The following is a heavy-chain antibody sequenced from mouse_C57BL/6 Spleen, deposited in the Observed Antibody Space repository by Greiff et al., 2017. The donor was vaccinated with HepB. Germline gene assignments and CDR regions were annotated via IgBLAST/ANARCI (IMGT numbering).Heavy chain of an antibody. D-gene: IGHD2-3*01. J-gene: IGHJ1*03. CDR1: GFSLTSYG. CDR2: IWSGGST. CDR3: ARTHDYWYFDV. V-gene: IGHV2-2*01. Sequence: VQRVESGPGLVQPSQSLSITCTVSGFSLTSYGVHWVRQSPGKGLEWLGVIWSGGSTDYNAAFISRLSISKDNAKSQVFFKMNSLQADDTAIYYCARTHDYWYFDVWGTGTTVTVSS.